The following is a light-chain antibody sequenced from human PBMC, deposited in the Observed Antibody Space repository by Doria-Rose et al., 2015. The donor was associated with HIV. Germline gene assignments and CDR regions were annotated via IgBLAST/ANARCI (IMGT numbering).Light chain of an antibody. CDR2: DGS. J-gene: IGKJ1*01. V-gene: IGKV3-20*01. CDR3: HQYGTSWT. CDR1: QSFSSTY. Sequence: EIVLTQSPGTLSLSPRERATLSCRASQSFSSTYLAWYQQKPGQAPSLIIYDGSTGATGIPDRFSASGSGTDFTLTINRLEPEDFALYYCHQYGTSWTFGQGTKVEI.